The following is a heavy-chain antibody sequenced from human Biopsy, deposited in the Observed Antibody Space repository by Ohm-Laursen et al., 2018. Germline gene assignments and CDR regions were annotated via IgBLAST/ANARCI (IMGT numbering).Heavy chain of an antibody. Sequence: TLSLTCTVSGVSISVDGYYWAWIRQLPGKGLDWIGHIYHSGNTYYNPSLKSRLTMSVDTSKNEFSLRLRSVTAADTAVYFCATFRASWDTTQGGDYWGQGTLVTVSS. V-gene: IGHV4-31*03. J-gene: IGHJ4*02. CDR3: ATFRASWDTTQGGDY. D-gene: IGHD1-26*01. CDR2: IYHSGNT. CDR1: GVSISVDGYY.